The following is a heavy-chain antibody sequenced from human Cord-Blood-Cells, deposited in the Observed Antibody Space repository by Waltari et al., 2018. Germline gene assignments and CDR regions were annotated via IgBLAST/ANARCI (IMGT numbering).Heavy chain of an antibody. V-gene: IGHV1-3*01. CDR2: INAGNGNT. Sequence: QVQLVQSGAEVKKPGASVKVSCKASGYTFTSYAMHWVRQAPGQRLEWMGWINAGNGNTKYSQKFQGRVTITRDTSASTAYMELSSLRSEDTAVYYCARGGSSIGHSGSYNRRGTLDYWGQGTLVTVSS. CDR3: ARGGSSIGHSGSYNRRGTLDY. D-gene: IGHD1-26*01. CDR1: GYTFTSYA. J-gene: IGHJ4*02.